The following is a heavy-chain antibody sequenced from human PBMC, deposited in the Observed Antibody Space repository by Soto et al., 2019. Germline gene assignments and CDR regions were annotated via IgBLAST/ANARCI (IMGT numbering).Heavy chain of an antibody. V-gene: IGHV3-74*01. CDR3: AREFCSGGNCYTYYFDP. CDR1: GLTFNRYW. Sequence: PXGSLRLSCAASGLTFNRYWMHWVGHAPGKGLVWVSHINTDGSNTNYADSVKGRFTISRDNAKSTLFLQMNSLRDEDTAVYYCAREFCSGGNCYTYYFDPWGQGIPVTVSS. CDR2: INTDGSNT. D-gene: IGHD2-15*01. J-gene: IGHJ5*02.